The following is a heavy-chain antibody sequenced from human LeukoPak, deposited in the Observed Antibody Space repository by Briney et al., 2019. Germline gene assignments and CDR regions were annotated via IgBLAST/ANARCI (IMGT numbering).Heavy chain of an antibody. D-gene: IGHD3-9*01. Sequence: SETLSLTCTVSGGSISSYFWSWIRQPPGKGLEWIGYIYYSGSTNYNPSLKSRVTISVDTSKNQFSLKLSSVTAADTAVYYCARAGYDILPGYCGAFDIWGQGTMVTVSS. J-gene: IGHJ3*02. CDR3: ARAGYDILPGYCGAFDI. V-gene: IGHV4-59*12. CDR1: GGSISSYF. CDR2: IYYSGST.